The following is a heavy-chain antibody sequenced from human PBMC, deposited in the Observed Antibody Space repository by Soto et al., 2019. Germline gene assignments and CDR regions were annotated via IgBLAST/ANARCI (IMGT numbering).Heavy chain of an antibody. V-gene: IGHV4-61*01. CDR1: GGSVSIGSYY. CDR2: IYYSGST. D-gene: IGHD2-2*01. Sequence: PSETLSLTCTVSGGSVSIGSYYWSWIRQPPGKGLEWIGYIYYSGSTNYNPSLKSRVTISVDTSKNQFSLKLSSVTAADTAVYYCARSRGRGGDCSSTRCPPDYWGQGTLGTVSS. CDR3: ARSRGRGGDCSSTRCPPDY. J-gene: IGHJ4*02.